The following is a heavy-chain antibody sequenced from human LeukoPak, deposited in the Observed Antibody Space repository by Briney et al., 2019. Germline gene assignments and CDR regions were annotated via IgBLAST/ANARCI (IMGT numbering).Heavy chain of an antibody. V-gene: IGHV4-34*01. J-gene: IGHJ2*01. Sequence: NPSETLSLTCAVYGGSFSGYYWSWIRQPPGKGLEWIGEINHSGSTNYNPSLKSRVTISVDTSKNQFSLKLSSVTAADTAVYYCARWNRKYGYGLRYWYFDLWGRGTLVTVSS. D-gene: IGHD5-18*01. CDR2: INHSGST. CDR1: GGSFSGYY. CDR3: ARWNRKYGYGLRYWYFDL.